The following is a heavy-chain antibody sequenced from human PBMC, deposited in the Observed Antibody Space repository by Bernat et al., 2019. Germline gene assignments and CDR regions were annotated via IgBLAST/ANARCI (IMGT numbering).Heavy chain of an antibody. CDR2: ISSGSSTI. V-gene: IGHV3-48*02. CDR1: GFTFSSYS. J-gene: IGHJ4*02. CDR3: ARGYLKTDD. Sequence: EVQLVESGGGLVQPGGSLRLSCAASGFTFSSYSMNWVRQAPGKGLEWVSYISSGSSTIYYADSVKGRFTISRDNAKNSLYLQMNSLRDDDTAVYYCARGYLKTDDWGQGTLVTVSS. D-gene: IGHD1-1*01.